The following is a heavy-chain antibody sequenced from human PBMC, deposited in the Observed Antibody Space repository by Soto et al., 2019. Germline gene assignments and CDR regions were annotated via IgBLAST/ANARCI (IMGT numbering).Heavy chain of an antibody. D-gene: IGHD2-21*02. Sequence: GGSLRLSCGASGFTFSNAWMSWVRQAPGKGLEWVGRIKSKTDGGTTDYAAPVKGRFTISRDDSKNTLYLQMNSLKTEDTAVYYCTTHIVVVTAIDAFDIWGQGTMVTVSS. CDR1: GFTFSNAW. CDR3: TTHIVVVTAIDAFDI. J-gene: IGHJ3*02. V-gene: IGHV3-15*01. CDR2: IKSKTDGGTT.